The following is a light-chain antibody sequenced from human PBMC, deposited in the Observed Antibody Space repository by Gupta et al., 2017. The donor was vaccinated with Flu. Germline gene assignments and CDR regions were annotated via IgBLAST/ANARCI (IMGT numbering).Light chain of an antibody. CDR2: GAS. CDR3: QQYNNWPYT. Sequence: PATLSVSPGERATLSCRASQSVSSNLAWYQQKPGQAPRLLIYGASTRATGIPARFSGSGSGTEFTLTISSLQPEDFAVYYCQQYNNWPYTFGQGTKLEIK. J-gene: IGKJ2*01. V-gene: IGKV3-15*01. CDR1: QSVSSN.